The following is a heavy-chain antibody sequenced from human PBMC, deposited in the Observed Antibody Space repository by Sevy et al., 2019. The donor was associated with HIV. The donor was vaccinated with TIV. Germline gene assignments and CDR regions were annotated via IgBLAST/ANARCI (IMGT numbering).Heavy chain of an antibody. J-gene: IGHJ3*02. CDR3: ASEAATSSDYYLDAFDI. CDR1: GFAFSSCS. Sequence: GGSLRLSCAASGFAFSSCSMHWVRQAPGKGLEWVSSINTGSYYIYYADSVKGRFTISRDNAKNSLFLQMNSLSAEDTAVYYCASEAATSSDYYLDAFDIWCQGTMVTVSS. CDR2: INTGSYYI. D-gene: IGHD3-22*01. V-gene: IGHV3-21*01.